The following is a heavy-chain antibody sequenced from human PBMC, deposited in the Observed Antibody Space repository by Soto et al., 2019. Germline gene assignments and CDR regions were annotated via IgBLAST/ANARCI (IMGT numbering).Heavy chain of an antibody. CDR2: IIPIFGTA. Sequence: GASVKVSCKASGGTFSSYAISWVRQAPGQGLEWMGGIIPIFGTANYAQKFQGRVTITADKSTSTAYMELSSLRSEDTAVYYCARGEDWNYLLGWGQGTLVTVSS. CDR1: GGTFSSYA. CDR3: ARGEDWNYLLG. J-gene: IGHJ4*02. V-gene: IGHV1-69*06. D-gene: IGHD1-7*01.